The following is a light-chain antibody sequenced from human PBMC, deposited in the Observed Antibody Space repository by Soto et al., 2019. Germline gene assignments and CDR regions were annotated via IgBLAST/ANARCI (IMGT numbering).Light chain of an antibody. CDR3: SSYSSSSTVV. J-gene: IGLJ2*01. V-gene: IGLV2-14*03. Sequence: QSVLTQPASVSGSPGQSITTSCTGTSSDVAAYNYVSWYQQHPGKAPKLMIYDVSNRPSGVSNRFSGSKSGNTASLTISGLQAEDEADYYCSSYSSSSTVVFGGGTKVTVL. CDR1: SSDVAAYNY. CDR2: DVS.